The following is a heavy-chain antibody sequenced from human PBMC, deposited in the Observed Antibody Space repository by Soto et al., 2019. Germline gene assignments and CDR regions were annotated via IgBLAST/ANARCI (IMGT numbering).Heavy chain of an antibody. CDR1: GFTFIDSW. CDR2: INRDGSVT. J-gene: IGHJ4*02. D-gene: IGHD2-15*01. CDR3: VKESRSGGSW. V-gene: IGHV3-7*01. Sequence: EVRLVESGGGLVQPGGSLRLSCVASGFTFIDSWMTWVRQVPGKGLEWVANINRDGSVTKYVDSMGGRFTISRDNARSLVYLHMTSLRTEYTAIYHCVKESRSGGSWWGQGSLVTVSS.